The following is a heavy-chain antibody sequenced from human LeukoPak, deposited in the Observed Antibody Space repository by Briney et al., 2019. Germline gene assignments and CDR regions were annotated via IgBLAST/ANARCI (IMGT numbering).Heavy chain of an antibody. V-gene: IGHV3-48*01. CDR3: ARSKRNGFDI. J-gene: IGHJ3*02. CDR1: GFTFSTYS. Sequence: GGSLRLSCAASGFTFSTYSMNWVRQAPGKGLEWVSYISSSSSPIYYADSVKGRFTISRDNAKNSLYLQMNSLRAEDTAVYYCARSKRNGFDIWGQGTMVTVSS. CDR2: ISSSSSPI.